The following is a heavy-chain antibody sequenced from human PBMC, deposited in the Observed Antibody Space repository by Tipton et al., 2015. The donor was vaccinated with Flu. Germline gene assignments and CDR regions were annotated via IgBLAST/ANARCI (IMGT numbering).Heavy chain of an antibody. D-gene: IGHD2-2*01. J-gene: IGHJ3*02. CDR2: INPSGGST. V-gene: IGHV1-46*04. Sequence: QSGAEVKKPGASVKVSCKASGYTFTSYYMHWVRQAPGQGLEWMGIINPSGGSTSYAQKLQGRVTMTRDTSTSTVYMELSSLRSEDTAVYYCASSYCSSTSCFDAFDIWGQGTMVTVSS. CDR1: GYTFTSYY. CDR3: ASSYCSSTSCFDAFDI.